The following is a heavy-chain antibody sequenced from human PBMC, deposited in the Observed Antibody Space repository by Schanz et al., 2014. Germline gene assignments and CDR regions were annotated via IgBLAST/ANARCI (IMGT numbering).Heavy chain of an antibody. J-gene: IGHJ3*02. D-gene: IGHD3-10*01. CDR3: AKGRFGELSAFDI. CDR2: IGVDGTTT. V-gene: IGHV3-23*04. Sequence: EVQLVESGGGLVKPGGSLRLSCAASGYVFGDYYMTWMRQAPGKGLEWVSVIGVDGTTTYYADYVKGRFTISQDNSKSSLYLQMNCLRAEHTPVYYCAKGRFGELSAFDIWGQGTMVTVSS. CDR1: GYVFGDYY.